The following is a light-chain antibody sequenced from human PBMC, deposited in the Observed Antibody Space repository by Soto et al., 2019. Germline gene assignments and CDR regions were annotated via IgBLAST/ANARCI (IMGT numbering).Light chain of an antibody. CDR2: WAY. CDR1: QSVLYSPNNKNY. CDR3: QHYYTTPPA. J-gene: IGKJ3*01. Sequence: DIVMTQSPDSLAVSLGERATINCKSSQSVLYSPNNKNYLAWFQQKPGLPPKLIIYWAYTRESGVPDRFSGSGSGTDFTLHISSLQAEDVAVYYCQHYYTTPPAFGPGTKVDIK. V-gene: IGKV4-1*01.